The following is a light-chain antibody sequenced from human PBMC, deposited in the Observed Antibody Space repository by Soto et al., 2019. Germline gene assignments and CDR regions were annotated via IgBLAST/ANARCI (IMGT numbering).Light chain of an antibody. CDR2: GAS. V-gene: IGKV3-15*01. CDR1: QSVIRN. J-gene: IGKJ1*01. CDR3: QQYNNWPPWT. Sequence: EIVMTQSPEILSVSPGEGATLSCRASQSVIRNLAWFQQKPGQAPRLLIYGASTRVTGVPARFSGSGSGTQFTLTISSLQSEDFAVYYCQQYNNWPPWTFGQGTKVDIK.